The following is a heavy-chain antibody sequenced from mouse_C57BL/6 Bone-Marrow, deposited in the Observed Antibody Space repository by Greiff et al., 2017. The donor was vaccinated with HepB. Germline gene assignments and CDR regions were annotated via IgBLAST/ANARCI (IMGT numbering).Heavy chain of an antibody. Sequence: VQLQQSGAELVKPGASVKLSCTASGFNIKDYYMHWVKQRTEQGLEWIGMIDPEDGETKYAPKFQGKATLTADTSSNTAYLQLSSLTSEDTAVYYCARGLRHAPFAYWGQGTLVTVSA. V-gene: IGHV14-2*01. CDR3: ARGLRHAPFAY. D-gene: IGHD2-4*01. CDR2: IDPEDGET. J-gene: IGHJ3*01. CDR1: GFNIKDYY.